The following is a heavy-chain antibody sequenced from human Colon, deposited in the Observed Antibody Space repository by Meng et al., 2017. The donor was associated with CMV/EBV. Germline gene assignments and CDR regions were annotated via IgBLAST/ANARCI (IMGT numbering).Heavy chain of an antibody. CDR1: GGTFSSYA. D-gene: IGHD2-2*01. V-gene: IGHV1-69*05. Sequence: SVKVSCKASGGTFSSYAISWVRQAPGQGLEGMGGIIPIFGTANYAQKFQGRVTITTDESTSTAYMELSSLRSEDTAVYYCARYKIVVVPAARAGWFDPWGQGTLVTVSS. J-gene: IGHJ5*02. CDR3: ARYKIVVVPAARAGWFDP. CDR2: IIPIFGTA.